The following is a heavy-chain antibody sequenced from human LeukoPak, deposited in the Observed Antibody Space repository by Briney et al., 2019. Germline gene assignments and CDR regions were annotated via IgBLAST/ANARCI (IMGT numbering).Heavy chain of an antibody. D-gene: IGHD3-22*01. Sequence: SGGSLRLPCAASGFTFSSYSMNWVRQAPGKGLEWVSYISSSSSPIYYADSVKGRFTISRDNAKNSLYLQMNSLRAEDTAVYYCVRDHHRRLYDTQARDTFDIWGQGTMVTVSS. CDR3: VRDHHRRLYDTQARDTFDI. CDR2: ISSSSSPI. J-gene: IGHJ3*02. CDR1: GFTFSSYS. V-gene: IGHV3-48*01.